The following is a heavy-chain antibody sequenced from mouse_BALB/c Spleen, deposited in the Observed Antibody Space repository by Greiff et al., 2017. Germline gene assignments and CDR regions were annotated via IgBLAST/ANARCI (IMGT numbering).Heavy chain of an antibody. V-gene: IGHV5-17*02. Sequence: EVKVVESGGGLVQPGGSRKLSCAASGFTFSSFGMHWVRQAPEKGLEWVAYISSGSSTIYYADTVKGRFTISRDNPKNTLFLQMTSLRSEDTAMYYCARSGIYDGYYYYAMDYWGQGTSVTVSS. CDR2: ISSGSSTI. CDR3: ARSGIYDGYYYYAMDY. J-gene: IGHJ4*01. CDR1: GFTFSSFG. D-gene: IGHD2-3*01.